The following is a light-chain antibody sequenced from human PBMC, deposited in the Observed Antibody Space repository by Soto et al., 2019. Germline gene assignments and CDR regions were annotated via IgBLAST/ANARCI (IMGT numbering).Light chain of an antibody. V-gene: IGLV4-69*01. CDR1: SGHSSYA. J-gene: IGLJ2*01. CDR2: LNSDGSH. CDR3: QTWGSGIHVV. Sequence: QLVLTQSPSASASLGASVKLTCTLSSGHSSYAIAWHQQQPEKGPRYLMRLNSDGSHSKGDGIPDRFSGSSSGAERYLTISSLQSEVEADYYCQTWGSGIHVVFGGGTKVTVL.